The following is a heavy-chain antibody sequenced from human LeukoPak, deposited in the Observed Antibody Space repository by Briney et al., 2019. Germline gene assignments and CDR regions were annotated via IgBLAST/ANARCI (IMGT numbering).Heavy chain of an antibody. V-gene: IGHV3-23*01. J-gene: IGHJ4*02. CDR3: AKDPYDILTGYYSRPFDY. CDR2: ISGSGGST. CDR1: GFTFSSYA. Sequence: GGSLRLSCAASGFTFSSYAMSWVRQAPGKGLEWVSAISGSGGSTYYADSVKGRFTISRGNSKNTLYLQMNSLRAEDTAVYYCAKDPYDILTGYYSRPFDYWGQGTLVTVSS. D-gene: IGHD3-9*01.